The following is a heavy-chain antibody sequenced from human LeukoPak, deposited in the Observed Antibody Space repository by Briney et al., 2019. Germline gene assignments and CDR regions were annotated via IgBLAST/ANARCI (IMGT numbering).Heavy chain of an antibody. V-gene: IGHV1-2*02. J-gene: IGHJ4*02. Sequence: ASVKVSCKASGYTFTGYYMHWVRQAPGQGLEWMGWINPNSGGTNYAQKFQGRVTMTRDTSISTAYMELSRLRSDDTAVYYCARHSYSSGWSYYFDYWGQGTLVTVSS. CDR2: INPNSGGT. D-gene: IGHD6-19*01. CDR3: ARHSYSSGWSYYFDY. CDR1: GYTFTGYY.